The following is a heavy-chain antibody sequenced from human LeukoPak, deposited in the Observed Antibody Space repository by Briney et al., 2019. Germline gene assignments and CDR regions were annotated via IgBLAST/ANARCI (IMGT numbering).Heavy chain of an antibody. J-gene: IGHJ4*02. V-gene: IGHV4-4*07. D-gene: IGHD2/OR15-2a*01. CDR3: ARHSAVNRYRDF. CDR1: GVSMNYYF. CDR2: IHSSGTT. Sequence: PSETLSLTCTVSGVSMNYYFWNWIRQPAGEGLQWIGRIHSSGTTNYNPSLKSRVTISVDTSKNQFSLKLSSVTAADTAVYYCARHSAVNRYRDFWGQGTLVTVSS.